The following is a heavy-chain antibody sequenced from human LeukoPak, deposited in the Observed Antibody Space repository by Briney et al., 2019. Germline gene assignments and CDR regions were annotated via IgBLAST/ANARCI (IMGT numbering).Heavy chain of an antibody. J-gene: IGHJ4*02. V-gene: IGHV3-53*01. CDR2: IYSGGGT. CDR1: GFTVSSNY. CDR3: ARRYSYGYGIDY. Sequence: PGGSLRLSCAASGFTVSSNYMSWVRQAPGKGLEWVSVIYSGGGTYYADSVEGRFTISRDNSKNTLYLQMNSLRAEDTAVYYCARRYSYGYGIDYWGQGTLVTVSS. D-gene: IGHD5-18*01.